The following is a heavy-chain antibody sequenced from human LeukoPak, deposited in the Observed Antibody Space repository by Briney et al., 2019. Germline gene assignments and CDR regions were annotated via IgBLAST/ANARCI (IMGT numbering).Heavy chain of an antibody. D-gene: IGHD3-16*02. CDR2: ISSSSSTI. CDR3: AREGYDYVWGSYRPFGY. Sequence: GGSLRLSCAASGFTFSSYSMNWVSQAPGKGLEWVSYISSSSSTIYYADSVKGRFTISRDNAKNSLYLQMNSLRAEDTAVYYCAREGYDYVWGSYRPFGYWGQGTLVTVSS. V-gene: IGHV3-48*04. CDR1: GFTFSSYS. J-gene: IGHJ4*02.